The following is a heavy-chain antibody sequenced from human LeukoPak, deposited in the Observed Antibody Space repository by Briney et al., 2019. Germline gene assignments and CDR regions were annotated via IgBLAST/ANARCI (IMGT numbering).Heavy chain of an antibody. CDR3: ANRVDYGAYYGMDV. CDR2: ISASTGIT. CDR1: GHTFTNNG. J-gene: IGHJ6*02. V-gene: IGHV1-18*01. D-gene: IGHD4-17*01. Sequence: ASVKVSCKASGHTFTNNGITWVRQAPGQGLEWMGWISASTGITKYAHKVQDRVTMTTDTSTSTAYMDLRGLTPDDTAVYYCANRVDYGAYYGMDVWGQGTTVTVSS.